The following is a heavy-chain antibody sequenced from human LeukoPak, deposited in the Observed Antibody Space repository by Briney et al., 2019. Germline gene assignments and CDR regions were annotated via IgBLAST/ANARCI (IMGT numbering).Heavy chain of an antibody. J-gene: IGHJ6*02. D-gene: IGHD3-16*01. CDR1: GLTFNNYA. CDR2: ISKSGDHT. V-gene: IGHV3-23*01. Sequence: HPGGSLRLSCAVSGLTFNNYAMSWVRQAPGEGLEWVSAISKSGDHTYYAASAKGRFTIYRDNSKNTQYLQMNRLRAEDTAVYYFATSWGPDTSAFRWGRDGMDVWGQGTTVIVS. CDR3: ATSWGPDTSAFRWGRDGMDV.